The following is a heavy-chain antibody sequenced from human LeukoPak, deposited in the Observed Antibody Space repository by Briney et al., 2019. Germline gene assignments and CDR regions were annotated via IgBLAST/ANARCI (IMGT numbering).Heavy chain of an antibody. CDR1: GGSFSGYY. V-gene: IGHV4-34*01. CDR2: INHSGST. Sequence: SETLSLTCAVYGGSFSGYYWSWIRQPPGKGLEWIGEINHSGSTNYNPSLKSRVTISVDTSKNQFSLKLSSVTAADTAVYYCASGGGATRQDYWGQGTLVTVSS. CDR3: ASGGGATRQDY. D-gene: IGHD3-16*01. J-gene: IGHJ4*02.